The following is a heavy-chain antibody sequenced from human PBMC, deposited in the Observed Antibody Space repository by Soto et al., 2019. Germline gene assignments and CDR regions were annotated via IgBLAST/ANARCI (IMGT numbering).Heavy chain of an antibody. J-gene: IGHJ6*02. CDR3: ARDQRHVAPYCDYGVTLYGMGV. D-gene: IGHD4-17*01. V-gene: IGHV1-69*01. CDR2: VIPIFGTA. CDR1: GGTFSSYA. Sequence: QVQLVQSGAEVKKPGSSVKVSCKASGGTFSSYAISWVRQAPGQGPEWMGGVIPIFGTANYAQKCQGRVRISAAEPASAAYMRLSGLRSENTVAYYCARDQRHVAPYCDYGVTLYGMGVWGQGTTVTVSS.